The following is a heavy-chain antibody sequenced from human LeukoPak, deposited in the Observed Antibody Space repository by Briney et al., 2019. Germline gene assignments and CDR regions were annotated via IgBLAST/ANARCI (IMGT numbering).Heavy chain of an antibody. CDR3: ALIYSGGFDF. V-gene: IGHV4-39*07. D-gene: IGHD2-8*02. Sequence: PSETLSLTCSVSGGSIASTAYYWGWIRQPPGKGLEWIGSMSYSGNTDYNPSLKSRVTISVDTSKTHFSLKLTSVTAADTAVYYCALIYSGGFDFWGQGTMVTVSS. CDR2: MSYSGNT. CDR1: GGSIASTAYY. J-gene: IGHJ3*01.